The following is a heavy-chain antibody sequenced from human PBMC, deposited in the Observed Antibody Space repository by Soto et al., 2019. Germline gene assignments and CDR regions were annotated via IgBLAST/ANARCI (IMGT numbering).Heavy chain of an antibody. D-gene: IGHD3-3*01. J-gene: IGHJ5*02. CDR1: GGSISSSSYY. V-gene: IGHV4-39*01. CDR2: IYYSGST. CDR3: SIQLRFLEWLSLLGWFDP. Sequence: SETLSLTCTVSGGSISSSSYYWGWIRQHPGKGLEWIGSIYYSGSTYYNPSLKSRVTISVDTSKNQFSLKLSSVTAADTAVYYCSIQLRFLEWLSLLGWFDPWGQGTLVTVSS.